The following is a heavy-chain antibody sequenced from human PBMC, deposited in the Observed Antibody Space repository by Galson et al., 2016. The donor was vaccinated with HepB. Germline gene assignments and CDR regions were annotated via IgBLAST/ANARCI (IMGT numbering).Heavy chain of an antibody. CDR1: TYIFSNYW. D-gene: IGHD6-19*01. V-gene: IGHV5-51*01. CDR3: MRHGSNNGWLTAFQN. Sequence: QSGAEVKKPGESLKISCQGSTYIFSNYWIGWVRQMPGKGLEWVGIIYPGDSETIYSPTFQGWVTISADKSIGTAYLQWNSLKVSDTAIYYCMRHGSNNGWLTAFQNWGQGTLVTVSA. CDR2: IYPGDSET. J-gene: IGHJ1*01.